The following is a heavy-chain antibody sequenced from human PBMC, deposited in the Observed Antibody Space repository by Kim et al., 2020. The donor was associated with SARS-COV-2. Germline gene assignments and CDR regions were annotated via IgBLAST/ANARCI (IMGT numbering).Heavy chain of an antibody. Sequence: GGSLRLSCAASGFTFSSYGMHWVRQAPGKGLEWVAVISYDGSNKYYADSVKGRFTISRDNSKNTLYLQMNSLRAEDTAVYYCASTEAYDSSGYVAVWGQGTLVTVSS. CDR1: GFTFSSYG. CDR3: ASTEAYDSSGYVAV. J-gene: IGHJ4*02. CDR2: ISYDGSNK. D-gene: IGHD3-22*01. V-gene: IGHV3-30*03.